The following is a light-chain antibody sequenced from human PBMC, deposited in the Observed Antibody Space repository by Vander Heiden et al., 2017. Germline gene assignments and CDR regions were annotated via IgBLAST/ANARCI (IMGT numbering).Light chain of an antibody. CDR3: QQYDDFPLT. J-gene: IGKJ4*01. CDR2: DAS. Sequence: DIQLTQSPSSLAAYVGVRVTITCQASQDINKFLNWYQQTAGRAPKLLIHDASSLQTGVSSRFSGSASGTDFTFTISSLQPEDVATYYCQQYDDFPLTFGGGTKVEIK. CDR1: QDINKF. V-gene: IGKV1-33*01.